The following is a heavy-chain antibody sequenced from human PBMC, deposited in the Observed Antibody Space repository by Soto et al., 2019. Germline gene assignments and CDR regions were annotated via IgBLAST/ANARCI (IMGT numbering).Heavy chain of an antibody. V-gene: IGHV1-24*01. CDR3: TTYHGDYNFDN. D-gene: IGHD4-17*01. Sequence: QVQLVQSGAEVKKPGASVKVSCKVSGYTLNEVAMHWVRQAPGKGLEWLGGFDPDEAETIYAQHFQGRVTMTEDTSTDTVYMELSSLRSEDTALYFCTTYHGDYNFDNWGQGTLFTVSS. CDR1: GYTLNEVA. CDR2: FDPDEAET. J-gene: IGHJ4*02.